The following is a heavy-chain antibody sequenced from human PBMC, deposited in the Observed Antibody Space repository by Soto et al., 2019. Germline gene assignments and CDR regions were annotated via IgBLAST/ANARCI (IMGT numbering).Heavy chain of an antibody. CDR1: GFTFSSYA. D-gene: IGHD2-8*01. V-gene: IGHV3-23*01. CDR3: AKPYCTNGVCYSNYYYYGMDV. CDR2: ISGSGGST. J-gene: IGHJ6*02. Sequence: LRLSCAASGFTFSSYAMSWVRQAPGKGLEWVSAISGSGGSTYYADSVKGRFTISRDNSKNTLYLQMNSLRAEDTAVYYCAKPYCTNGVCYSNYYYYGMDVWGQGTTVTVSS.